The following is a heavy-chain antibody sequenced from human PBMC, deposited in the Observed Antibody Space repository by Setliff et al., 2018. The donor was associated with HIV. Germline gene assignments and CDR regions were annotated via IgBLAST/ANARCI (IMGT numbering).Heavy chain of an antibody. Sequence: SETLSLTCTVSGDTDFYWNWIRQPPGKGLEWIGYIHASGKTNYNPSLKSRVTLALDTSEMHFSLHLTSVTAADTAVYYCATLDPSGGNFLAYWGQGTLVTSPQ. CDR2: IHASGKT. CDR3: ATLDPSGGNFLAY. D-gene: IGHD2-21*02. J-gene: IGHJ4*02. V-gene: IGHV4-4*09. CDR1: GDTDFY.